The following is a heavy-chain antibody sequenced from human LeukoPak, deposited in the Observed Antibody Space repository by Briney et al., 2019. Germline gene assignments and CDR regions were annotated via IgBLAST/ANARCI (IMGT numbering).Heavy chain of an antibody. J-gene: IGHJ6*03. CDR2: INPNSGGT. D-gene: IGHD6-13*01. Sequence: ASVKVSCKASGGTFTSYDMHWVRQAPGQGLEWMGWINPNSGGTNYAQKFQGRVTMTRDTSISTAYMELSRLRSDDTAVYYCARDRQPGGYSSPCYYYYYLMDVCDKGTTVTVSS. CDR3: ARDRQPGGYSSPCYYYYYLMDV. V-gene: IGHV1-2*02. CDR1: GGTFTSYD.